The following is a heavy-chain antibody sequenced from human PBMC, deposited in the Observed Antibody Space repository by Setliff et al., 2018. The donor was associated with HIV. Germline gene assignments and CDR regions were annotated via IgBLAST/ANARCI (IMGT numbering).Heavy chain of an antibody. D-gene: IGHD3-22*01. V-gene: IGHV1-2*02. CDR3: ARDGSSDSSPGGHDVFDI. CDR1: GYTLTDYY. J-gene: IGHJ3*02. CDR2: INPNSGGT. Sequence: AAVKVSCKASGYTLTDYYIHWVRQAPGQGLEWMGWINPNSGGTNYAQGFQGRVTMTRDTSIGTAYMELRRLRSDDTAVYYCARDGSSDSSPGGHDVFDIWGQGTMVTVSS.